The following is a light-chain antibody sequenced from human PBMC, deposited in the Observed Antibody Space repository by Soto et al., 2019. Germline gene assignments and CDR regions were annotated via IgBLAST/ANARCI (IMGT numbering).Light chain of an antibody. CDR3: TSYVGNDIWV. V-gene: IGLV2-8*01. J-gene: IGLJ3*02. Sequence: QSALTQPPSASGSPGQSVTISCTGTSSDVGAYKYFSWSQQYPGKAPKLMIYEVTKRPSGVPDRFSGSKSGNTASLTVSGLQAEDEADYYCTSYVGNDIWVFGGGTKVTVL. CDR2: EVT. CDR1: SSDVGAYKY.